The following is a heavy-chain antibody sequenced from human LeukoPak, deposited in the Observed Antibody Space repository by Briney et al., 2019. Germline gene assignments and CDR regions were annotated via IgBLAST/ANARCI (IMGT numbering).Heavy chain of an antibody. CDR3: ARLSSRDPLHY. J-gene: IGHJ4*02. CDR1: GFTFSSYW. V-gene: IGHV3-7*03. D-gene: IGHD2-21*02. CDR2: IRQDGSEK. Sequence: GGSLRLSCAASGFTFSSYWMRWVRQAPGKGLEWVANIRQDGSEKNYVDSVKGRFTISRDNAKNSLYLQMNSLRAEDTAVYYCARLSSRDPLHYWGQGTLVTVSS.